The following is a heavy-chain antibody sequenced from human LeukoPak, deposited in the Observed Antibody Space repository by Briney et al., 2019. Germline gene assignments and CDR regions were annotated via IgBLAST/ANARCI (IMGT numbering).Heavy chain of an antibody. Sequence: PGVSLRLFCAASGFTFSPYWTHWVRHAPGKGLVWVSHINSDGSITSYADSVKGRFTISRDNAKNTLYLQMNSLRAEDTAVYYCARDAVDTANAVRGQGTTVTVSS. CDR3: ARDAVDTANAV. V-gene: IGHV3-74*01. CDR1: GFTFSPYW. CDR2: INSDGSIT. J-gene: IGHJ6*02. D-gene: IGHD5-18*01.